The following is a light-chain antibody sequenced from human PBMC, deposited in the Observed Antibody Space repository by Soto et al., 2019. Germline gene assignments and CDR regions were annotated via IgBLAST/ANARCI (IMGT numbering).Light chain of an antibody. Sequence: DIQMTQSPSSLSASVGDRVTITCRTSQSISGYLNWYRHKPGKAPTLLIYAASTLQSGVPSRFSGSGSGTDFTLTISNLQPEDFATYYCQQSYSTLPSTFGQGTRLDIK. J-gene: IGKJ5*01. CDR2: AAS. V-gene: IGKV1-39*01. CDR1: QSISGY. CDR3: QQSYSTLPST.